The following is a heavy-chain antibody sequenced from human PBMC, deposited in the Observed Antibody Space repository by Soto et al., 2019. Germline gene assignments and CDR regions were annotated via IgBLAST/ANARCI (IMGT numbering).Heavy chain of an antibody. CDR3: ARRRFLAGTLGYFDS. J-gene: IGHJ4*02. D-gene: IGHD3-3*01. CDR2: IIPVLNKA. Sequence: SVKVSCKASGGTFINSAITWVRQAPGQGLQWMGGIIPVLNKAHYAQTFQDRVTITADESTDTAYMELRDLRSEDTALYYCARRRFLAGTLGYFDSWGQGSLVNVYS. CDR1: GGTFINSA. V-gene: IGHV1-69*10.